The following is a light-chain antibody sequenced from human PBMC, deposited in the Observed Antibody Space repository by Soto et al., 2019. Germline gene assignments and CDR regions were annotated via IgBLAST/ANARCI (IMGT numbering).Light chain of an antibody. J-gene: IGKJ1*01. V-gene: IGKV1-39*01. CDR1: QSISSY. Sequence: DIPMTQSPSSLSASVGDRVTITCRASQSISSYLNWYQQKPGKAPNLLIYAASSLQSGVPSRFSGSGSGTEFTLTISSLQPEDFATYYCQQSYSTPRTFGQGTKVEI. CDR2: AAS. CDR3: QQSYSTPRT.